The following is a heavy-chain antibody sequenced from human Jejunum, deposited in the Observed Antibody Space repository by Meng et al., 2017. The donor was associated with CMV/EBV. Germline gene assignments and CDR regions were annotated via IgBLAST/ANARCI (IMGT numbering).Heavy chain of an antibody. Sequence: GTFNSYTMHRRRQDTGKVLEWRGRVIHILHMTESAKNFQGRLTIIADRSTSTVYMELTSLRSDDTAIYYCATSTATTSNFGRVWNSWGQGTEVTVSS. CDR3: ATSTATTSNFGRVWNS. CDR2: VIHILHMT. D-gene: IGHD1-1*01. V-gene: IGHV1-69*02. CDR1: GTFNSYT. J-gene: IGHJ4*02.